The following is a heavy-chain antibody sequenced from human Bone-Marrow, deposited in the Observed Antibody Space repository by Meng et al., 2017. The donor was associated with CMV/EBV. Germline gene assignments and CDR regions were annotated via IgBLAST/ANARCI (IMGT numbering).Heavy chain of an antibody. V-gene: IGHV1-18*01. J-gene: IGHJ6*02. Sequence: ASVKVSCKASGYRFSRYGVSWVRQAPGQGLEWMGWISVNNGNTNYAQKFQGRVTMTTDTSTSTAYMELRSLRSEDTAVYYCAREPSSPNMVVVPAAPSGMDVWGQGTTVTVSS. CDR1: GYRFSRYG. D-gene: IGHD2-2*01. CDR3: AREPSSPNMVVVPAAPSGMDV. CDR2: ISVNNGNT.